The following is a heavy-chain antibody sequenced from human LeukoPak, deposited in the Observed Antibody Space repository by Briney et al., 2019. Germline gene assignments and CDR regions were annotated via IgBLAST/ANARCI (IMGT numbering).Heavy chain of an antibody. Sequence: GASVKVSCKASGGTFSSYAISWVRQAPGQGLEWMGRIIPILDIANYAQKFQGRVTITADKSTSTAYMELSSLRSEDTAVYYCARDHYYDSSGYTNAFDYWGQGTLVTVSS. CDR1: GGTFSSYA. V-gene: IGHV1-69*04. D-gene: IGHD3-22*01. CDR3: ARDHYYDSSGYTNAFDY. J-gene: IGHJ4*02. CDR2: IIPILDIA.